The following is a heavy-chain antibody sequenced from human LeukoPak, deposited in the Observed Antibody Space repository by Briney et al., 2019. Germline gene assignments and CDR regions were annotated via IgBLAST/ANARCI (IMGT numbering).Heavy chain of an antibody. D-gene: IGHD3-10*01. V-gene: IGHV1-3*04. J-gene: IGHJ4*02. CDR1: GYTFTSNP. CDR3: ARKNYFASGSYSDFDF. Sequence: ASVKVSCKASGYTFTSNPMYWMRQAPGQGLEWMGWINTVNGDTKCSQNFQGRITITRDTSASTAYMELSGLGSEGTAVYYCARKNYFASGSYSDFDFWGQGTLVTVSS. CDR2: INTVNGDT.